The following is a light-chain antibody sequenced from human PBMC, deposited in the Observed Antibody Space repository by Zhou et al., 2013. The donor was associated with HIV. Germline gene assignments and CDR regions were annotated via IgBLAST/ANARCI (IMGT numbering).Light chain of an antibody. CDR3: QKYNSAPWT. V-gene: IGKV1-27*01. J-gene: IGKJ1*01. CDR2: GAS. Sequence: DIQMTQSPSAMSASVGDRVTITCRASQGISNYLAWYQQKPGKVPKLLIYGASTLQSGVPSRFSGSGSGTDFTLTISSLQPEDVATYYCQKYNSAPWTFGQGTKVEIK. CDR1: QGISNY.